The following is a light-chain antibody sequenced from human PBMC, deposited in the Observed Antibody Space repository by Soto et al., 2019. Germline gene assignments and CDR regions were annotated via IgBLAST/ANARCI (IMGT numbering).Light chain of an antibody. J-gene: IGLJ1*01. Sequence: HSVLTQPPSVSEAPRQRVTISCSGSSSNIGNNAVSWYQHLPGKAPKLLIYYDDLLSSGVSDRFSGSKSGTSASLAISGLQSEDEADYYCAAWDDILNGYVFGTGTKVTVL. CDR3: AAWDDILNGYV. V-gene: IGLV1-36*01. CDR1: SSNIGNNA. CDR2: YDD.